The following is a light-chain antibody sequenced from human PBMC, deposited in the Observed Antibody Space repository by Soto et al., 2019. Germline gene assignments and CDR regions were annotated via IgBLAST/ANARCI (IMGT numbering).Light chain of an antibody. Sequence: QSVLTQPPSASGTPGQRVTISCSGSSSNIGSNTVNWYQQLPGTAPKLLIYSDNQRPSGVPDRFSGSKSGTSVSLAISGLQSDDEADYYCAAWDDSLNGVVFGGGTKVTVL. J-gene: IGLJ2*01. CDR2: SDN. CDR3: AAWDDSLNGVV. CDR1: SSNIGSNT. V-gene: IGLV1-44*01.